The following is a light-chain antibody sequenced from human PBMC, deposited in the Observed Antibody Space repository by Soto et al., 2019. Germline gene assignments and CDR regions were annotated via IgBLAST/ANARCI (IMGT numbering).Light chain of an antibody. CDR2: LGY. CDR1: QTLLHSNGYNY. V-gene: IGKV2-28*01. CDR3: MQTLESRT. J-gene: IGKJ1*01. Sequence: DIVMTHSPLSLPITPGEPASISCRSHQTLLHSNGYNYLDWYLQKPGQSPQLLIYLGYNRAPGVPDRFSGTGSGTDFTLKISRVEAEDVGVYYCMQTLESRTFGQGTKVDIK.